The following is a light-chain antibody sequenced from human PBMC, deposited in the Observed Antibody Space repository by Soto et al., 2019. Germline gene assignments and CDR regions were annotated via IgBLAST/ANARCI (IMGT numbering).Light chain of an antibody. Sequence: DIQMTQSPSTLSASVGDRVTITCRASETINAWLAWYQQKPGTAPTLLIYKASRLESGVPSRFSGSGSGTEFTLTISSLQPDDVATYYCQQYNSYSKTFGQGTKVEIK. CDR3: QQYNSYSKT. CDR2: KAS. J-gene: IGKJ1*01. CDR1: ETINAW. V-gene: IGKV1-5*03.